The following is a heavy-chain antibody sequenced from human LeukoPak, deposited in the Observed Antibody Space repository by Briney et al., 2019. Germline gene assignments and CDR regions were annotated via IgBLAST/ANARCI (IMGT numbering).Heavy chain of an antibody. CDR1: GYTFTSYA. J-gene: IGHJ4*02. CDR3: ARGYPDDCGDYVWR. V-gene: IGHV7-4-1*02. CDR2: INTNTGNP. Sequence: ASVKVSCKASGYTFTSYAMNWVRQAPGQGLEWMGWINTNTGNPTYAQGFTGRFVFSLDTSVSTAYLQISSLKAEDTAVYYCARGYPDDCGDYVWRWGQGTLVTVSS. D-gene: IGHD4-17*01.